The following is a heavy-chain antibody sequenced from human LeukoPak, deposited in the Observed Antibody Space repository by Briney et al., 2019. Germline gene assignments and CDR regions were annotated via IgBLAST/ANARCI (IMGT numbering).Heavy chain of an antibody. CDR1: GGSISIYH. Sequence: PSEPLSLTCTVSGGSISIYHWSWMRQPPGKGLEWIGYIYYSGSINYNPCLKSRVTISVDTSKNQFSLKLSSMTAADTAVYYCARRGYSNGWYYFGYWGQGTLVTVSS. CDR2: IYYSGSI. V-gene: IGHV4-59*08. J-gene: IGHJ4*02. D-gene: IGHD6-19*01. CDR3: ARRGYSNGWYYFGY.